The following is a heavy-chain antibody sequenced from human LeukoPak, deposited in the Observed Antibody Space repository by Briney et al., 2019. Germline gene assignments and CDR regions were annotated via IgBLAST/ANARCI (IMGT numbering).Heavy chain of an antibody. CDR2: ISYDGSNK. CDR3: AKDSRSDYYFDY. V-gene: IGHV3-30-3*01. Sequence: GRSLRLSCAASGFTFSSYAMHWVRQAPGKGLEWVAVISYDGSNKYYADSVKGRFTISRDNSKNTLYLQMNSLRAEDTAVYYCAKDSRSDYYFDYWGQGTLVTVSS. J-gene: IGHJ4*02. CDR1: GFTFSSYA. D-gene: IGHD2-21*02.